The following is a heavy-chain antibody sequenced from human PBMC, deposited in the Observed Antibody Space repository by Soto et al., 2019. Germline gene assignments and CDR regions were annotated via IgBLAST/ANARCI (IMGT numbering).Heavy chain of an antibody. CDR2: INPNSGVT. Sequence: ASVKVSCKSSGDSFNDYYLHWVRQAPGQGLEWMGWINPNSGVTKYAQKFQGWVTMTRDTSIRTVYMELSRLRSDDTAVYYCARESGGATATLDYYDFY. CDR1: GDSFNDYY. CDR3: ARESGGATATLDYYDFY. J-gene: IGHJ6*03. D-gene: IGHD5-12*01. V-gene: IGHV1-2*04.